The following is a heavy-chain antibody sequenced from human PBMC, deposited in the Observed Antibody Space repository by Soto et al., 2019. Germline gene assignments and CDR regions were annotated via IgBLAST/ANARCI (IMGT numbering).Heavy chain of an antibody. V-gene: IGHV3-64D*06. CDR1: GFTFSSYS. Sequence: PGGSLRLSCSASGFTFSSYSIHWIRQAPWKGLEYVSAISSNGGSTYYADSVNGSFTISRDNSKNTVYLQMSSLRTEDTDVYYCVARYCRSTTCYQVDYSGQGTLVTVSS. CDR3: VARYCRSTTCYQVDY. D-gene: IGHD2-2*01. CDR2: ISSNGGST. J-gene: IGHJ4*02.